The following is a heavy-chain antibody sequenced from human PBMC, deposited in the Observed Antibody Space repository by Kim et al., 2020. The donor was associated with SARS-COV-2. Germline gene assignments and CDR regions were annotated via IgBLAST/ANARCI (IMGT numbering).Heavy chain of an antibody. CDR3: ARGNDYIWGISRSYFD. J-gene: IGHJ4*01. CDR1: GGSINSGDYY. CDR2: ISNTGNT. V-gene: IGHV4-30-4*01. Sequence: SETLSLTCTVSGGSINSGDYYWSWIRQPPGKGLEWIGHISNTGNTYYNPSLKRRITISTDTSNNLFSLNLSSVTAADTAVYYCARGNDYIWGISRSYFD. D-gene: IGHD3-16*02.